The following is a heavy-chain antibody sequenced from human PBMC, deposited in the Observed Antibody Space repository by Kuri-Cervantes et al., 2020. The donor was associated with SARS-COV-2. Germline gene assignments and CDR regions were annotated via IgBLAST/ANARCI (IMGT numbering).Heavy chain of an antibody. Sequence: GGSLRLSCTVSGDSITTSPYYWAWVRQAPGKGLEWVANIKQDGSEKYYVDSVKGRFTISRDNAKNSLYLQMNSLRAEDTAVYYCASYSERAMDVWGKGTTVTVSS. J-gene: IGHJ6*04. CDR1: GDSITTSPYY. D-gene: IGHD6-13*01. V-gene: IGHV3-7*01. CDR3: ASYSERAMDV. CDR2: IKQDGSEK.